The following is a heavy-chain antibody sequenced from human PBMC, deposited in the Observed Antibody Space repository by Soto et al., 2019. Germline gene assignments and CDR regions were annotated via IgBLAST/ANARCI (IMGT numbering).Heavy chain of an antibody. CDR3: ARGLRNYYGVDV. CDR1: GFTFSDYW. J-gene: IGHJ6*02. D-gene: IGHD4-17*01. CDR2: IKFDGSFT. V-gene: IGHV3-74*01. Sequence: EVQLVESGGGLVQPGGSLRLSCVASGFTFSDYWMHWVRQAPGKGLVWASRIKFDGSFTSHADSVKGLFTISRDNARNTVHLQMDSLRAEDTGVYYCARGLRNYYGVDVWGQGTTVTVSS.